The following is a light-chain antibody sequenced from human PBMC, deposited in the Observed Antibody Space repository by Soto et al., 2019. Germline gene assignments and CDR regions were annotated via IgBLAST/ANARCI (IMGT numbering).Light chain of an antibody. J-gene: IGLJ1*01. Sequence: QSALTQPPSVSGAPAQRVTISCTGSGSNIGTGYDAHWYQQLPGTAPKLLICDNNKRPSGVPDRFSGSKSGASASLAITGLQAEDEADYYCQSYDSSLSGYVFGTGTEVTVL. V-gene: IGLV1-40*03. CDR2: DNN. CDR3: QSYDSSLSGYV. CDR1: GSNIGTGYD.